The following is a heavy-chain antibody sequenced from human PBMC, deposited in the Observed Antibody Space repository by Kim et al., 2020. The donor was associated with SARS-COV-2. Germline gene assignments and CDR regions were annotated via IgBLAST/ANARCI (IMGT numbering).Heavy chain of an antibody. J-gene: IGHJ6*02. CDR1: GDSISDYY. CDR2: IYNSGST. V-gene: IGHV4-59*01. Sequence: SETLSLTCAVSGDSISDYYWSWIRQPPGKGLECIGYIYNSGSTNYNPSLKSRVTISVDTSKNQFSLKLSSVTAADTAVCYCARVTMVRGWRDPYDLDVWGQGTPVTVSS. D-gene: IGHD3-10*01. CDR3: ARVTMVRGWRDPYDLDV.